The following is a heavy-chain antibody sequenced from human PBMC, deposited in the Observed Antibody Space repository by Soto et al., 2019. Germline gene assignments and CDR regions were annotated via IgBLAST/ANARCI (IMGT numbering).Heavy chain of an antibody. CDR1: GFTFSSYS. Sequence: EVQLVESGGGLVKPGGSLRLSCAASGFTFSSYSMHWVRQAPGKGLEWVSPISRGRSYIYYADSVKGRFTISRDNAKNPRYRQMNSLRAEDTAVYYGARDLYAYVTGTIDYWGQGTLVTVSS. J-gene: IGHJ4*02. CDR2: ISRGRSYI. CDR3: ARDLYAYVTGTIDY. D-gene: IGHD3-10*01. V-gene: IGHV3-21*01.